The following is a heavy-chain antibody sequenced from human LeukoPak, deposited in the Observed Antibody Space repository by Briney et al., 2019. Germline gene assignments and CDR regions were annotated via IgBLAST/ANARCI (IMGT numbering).Heavy chain of an antibody. CDR1: GFTFSGST. J-gene: IGHJ4*02. CDR2: IRSKANNYAT. Sequence: PGGSLKLSCAASGFTFSGSTFHWVRQASGRGLEWVGRIRSKANNYATSYAASVSGRFIISRDDSKNTAYLQMSSLKTEDTAMYYCTSLQYCGSTSGICFNSWGQGTLVTVSS. CDR3: TSLQYCGSTSGICFNS. D-gene: IGHD2-2*01. V-gene: IGHV3-73*01.